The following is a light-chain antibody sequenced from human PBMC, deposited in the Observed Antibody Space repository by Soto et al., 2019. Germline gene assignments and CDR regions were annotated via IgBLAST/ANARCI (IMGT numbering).Light chain of an antibody. V-gene: IGKV3-20*01. CDR1: QSVSTSS. CDR2: GAS. CDR3: QQYGSSPET. J-gene: IGKJ1*01. Sequence: EIVLTQSPGTLSLSPGARATLSCRASQSVSTSSLAWYQQKGGQAPRLLIHGASSRATGIPDRFSGSGSGTDFTLTISRLEPEDFAVYYCQQYGSSPETFGQGTKVDIK.